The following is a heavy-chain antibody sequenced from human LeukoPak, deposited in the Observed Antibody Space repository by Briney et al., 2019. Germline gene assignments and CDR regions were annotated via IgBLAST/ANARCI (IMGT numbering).Heavy chain of an antibody. CDR2: IYTSGST. J-gene: IGHJ4*02. V-gene: IGHV4-61*02. CDR3: ARSSGYYLYYFDY. Sequence: PSETLSLTCTVSGGSISSGSYYWSWIRQPAGKGLEWIGRIYTSGSTNYNPSLKSRVTISVDTSKNQFSLKLSSVTAADTAVYYCARSSGYYLYYFDYWGQGTLVTVSS. CDR1: GGSISSGSYY. D-gene: IGHD3-22*01.